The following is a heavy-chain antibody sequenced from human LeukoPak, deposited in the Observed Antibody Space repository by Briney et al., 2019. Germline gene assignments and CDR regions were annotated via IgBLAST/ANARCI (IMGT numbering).Heavy chain of an antibody. CDR3: ARVLAVAGTWWFDP. V-gene: IGHV4-39*07. D-gene: IGHD6-19*01. CDR2: IFYSGST. Sequence: SETLSLTCTVSGGSISTSNYYWGWIRQPPGKGLEWIGNIFYSGSTYYSPSFKSRVTISLDTSKNQFSLKLSSVTAADTAVYYCARVLAVAGTWWFDPWGQGTLVTVSS. J-gene: IGHJ5*02. CDR1: GGSISTSNYY.